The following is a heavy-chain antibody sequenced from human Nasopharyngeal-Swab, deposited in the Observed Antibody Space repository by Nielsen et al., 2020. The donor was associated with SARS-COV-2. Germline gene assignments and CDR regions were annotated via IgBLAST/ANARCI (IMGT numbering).Heavy chain of an antibody. J-gene: IGHJ4*02. CDR2: IYHSGST. CDR3: ASWYPDY. V-gene: IGHV4-4*02. D-gene: IGHD6-13*01. Sequence: VRQAPGKGLEWIGEIYHSGSTNYNPSLKSRVSISVDKSKNQFSLKLSSVTAADTAVYYCASWYPDYWGQGTLVTVSS.